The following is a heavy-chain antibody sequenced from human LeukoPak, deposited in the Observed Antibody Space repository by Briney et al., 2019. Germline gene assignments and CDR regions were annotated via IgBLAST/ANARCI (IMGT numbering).Heavy chain of an antibody. J-gene: IGHJ4*02. D-gene: IGHD6-19*01. Sequence: GGSLRLSCAASGFTFSYYNMNWVRHAPGKGLEWLSYISSSSSYIYYTDSVKGRLTLARDSAKNSLYLQMNSLRAEDKAVYYCARSSGWVEYWGEGTLVPVSS. CDR2: ISSSSSYI. V-gene: IGHV3-21*01. CDR1: GFTFSYYN. CDR3: ARSSGWVEY.